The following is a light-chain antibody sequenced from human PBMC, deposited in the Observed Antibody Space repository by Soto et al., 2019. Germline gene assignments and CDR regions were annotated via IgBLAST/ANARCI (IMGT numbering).Light chain of an antibody. CDR1: SSDVGGYDY. Sequence: QSALTQPPSAPGPPGQSVTISCSGTSSDVGGYDYVSWYQQHPGKAPKVLIYGVTKRSSGVPDRFSGSKSGYTAYLTVSGLQAEDEADYYCSSYAGSTNIVFGTGTKVTVL. J-gene: IGLJ1*01. CDR2: GVT. V-gene: IGLV2-8*01. CDR3: SSYAGSTNIV.